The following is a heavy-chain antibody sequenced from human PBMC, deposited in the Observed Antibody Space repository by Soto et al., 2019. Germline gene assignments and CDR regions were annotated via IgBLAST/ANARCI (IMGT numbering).Heavy chain of an antibody. D-gene: IGHD2-2*01. CDR1: GFAFSSSA. CDR3: AKRRYCSSTSCQAFDN. V-gene: IGHV3-23*01. CDR2: ISAGAEST. J-gene: IGHJ4*02. Sequence: LRLSCTASGFAFSSSAMSWLRQAPGKGLEWVSAISAGAESTYYADSVKGRFTISRDTSKNTLYLQMNSLRAEDTAVYFCAKRRYCSSTSCQAFDNWGQGTLVTVSS.